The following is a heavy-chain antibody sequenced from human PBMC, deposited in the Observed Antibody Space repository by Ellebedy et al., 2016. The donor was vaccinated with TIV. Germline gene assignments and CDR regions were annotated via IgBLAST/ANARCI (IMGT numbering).Heavy chain of an antibody. CDR3: ARAAAVAAYGMDV. CDR2: INPSGGST. D-gene: IGHD6-19*01. Sequence: ASVKVSCKASGYTFTSYYMHWVRQAPGQGLEWMGIINPSGGSTSYAQKLQGRVTMTRDTSTSTVYMELSSLRSEDTAVYYCARAAAVAAYGMDVWGQGTTVTVSS. V-gene: IGHV1-46*04. J-gene: IGHJ6*02. CDR1: GYTFTSYY.